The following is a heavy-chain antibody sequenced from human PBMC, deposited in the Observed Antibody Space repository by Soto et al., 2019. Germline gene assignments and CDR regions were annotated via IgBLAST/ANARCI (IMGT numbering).Heavy chain of an antibody. CDR3: ARAYCSSTSCDGYYYYGLDV. D-gene: IGHD2-2*01. CDR1: GYAFSIDA. V-gene: IGHV1-3*01. CDR2: INVGNGHT. J-gene: IGHJ6*02. Sequence: ASVKVSCKASGYAFSIDAMHWVRQAPGQGLEWMGWINVGNGHTKYSQKFQGRVTITRDTSANTAYMELSSLRSEDTAVYYCARAYCSSTSCDGYYYYGLDVWGQGTTVTVSS.